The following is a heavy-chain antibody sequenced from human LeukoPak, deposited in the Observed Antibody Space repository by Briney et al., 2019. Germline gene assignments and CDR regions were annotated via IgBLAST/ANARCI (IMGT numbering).Heavy chain of an antibody. CDR3: AEGLHYDFWSGLSYYFDY. Sequence: GGSLRLSCAASGFTFDDCAMHWVRQAPGKGLEWVSGISWNSGSIGYADSVKGRFTISRDNAKNSLYLQMNSLRAEDTALYYYAEGLHYDFWSGLSYYFDYWGQGTLVTVSS. J-gene: IGHJ4*02. D-gene: IGHD3-3*01. CDR1: GFTFDDCA. CDR2: ISWNSGSI. V-gene: IGHV3-9*01.